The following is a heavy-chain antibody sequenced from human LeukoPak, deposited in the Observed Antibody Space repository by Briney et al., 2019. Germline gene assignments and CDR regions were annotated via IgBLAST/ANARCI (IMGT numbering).Heavy chain of an antibody. V-gene: IGHV3-74*01. CDR2: INSDGSST. D-gene: IGHD3-9*01. CDR3: AKTIVLRYFDWLLPEGFDY. Sequence: GGSLRLSCAASGFTFSSYWMHWVRQAPGKGLVWVSRINSDGSSTSYADSVKGRFTISRDNSKNTLYLQMNSLRAEDTAVYYCAKTIVLRYFDWLLPEGFDYWGQGTLVTVSS. CDR1: GFTFSSYW. J-gene: IGHJ4*02.